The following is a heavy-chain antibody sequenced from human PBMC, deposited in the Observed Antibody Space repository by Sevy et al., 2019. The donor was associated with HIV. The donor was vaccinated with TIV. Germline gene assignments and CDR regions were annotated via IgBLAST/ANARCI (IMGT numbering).Heavy chain of an antibody. D-gene: IGHD3-22*01. V-gene: IGHV3-20*01. Sequence: GESLKISCAASGFTFDDYAMSWVRQAPGKGLEWVSAINWKTDNVGYADSVKGRFTISRDNAKRSLYLQMNSLRPEDTALYHCARNTYYLDSTGFGAFDIWGQGIMVTVSS. CDR1: GFTFDDYA. CDR3: ARNTYYLDSTGFGAFDI. CDR2: INWKTDNV. J-gene: IGHJ3*02.